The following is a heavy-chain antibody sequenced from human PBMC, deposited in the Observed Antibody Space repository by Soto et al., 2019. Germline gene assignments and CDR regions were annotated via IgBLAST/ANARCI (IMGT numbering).Heavy chain of an antibody. CDR1: GGSFSGYY. J-gene: IGHJ5*02. D-gene: IGHD3-9*01. V-gene: IGHV4-34*01. CDR3: ARGWSGLVIIRFDP. Sequence: SETLSLTCAVYGGSFSGYYWSWIRQPPGEGPEWIGEVNHSGSTNYNPSLKSRVTISVDTSKNQFSLKLSSVTAADTAVYYCARGWSGLVIIRFDPWGQGTLVTVSS. CDR2: VNHSGST.